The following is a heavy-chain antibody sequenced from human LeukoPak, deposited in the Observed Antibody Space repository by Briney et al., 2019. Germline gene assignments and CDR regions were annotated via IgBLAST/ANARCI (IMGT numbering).Heavy chain of an antibody. CDR2: INPNSGGT. D-gene: IGHD1-1*01. CDR1: GSTFTGYY. Sequence: GASLRASCKASGSTFTGYYMHWVRQAPGQGLEWMGWINPNSGGTNYAQKFQGRVTMTRDTSISTAYMELSRLRSDDTAVYYCARWVYWNDFDYWGQGTLVTVFS. J-gene: IGHJ4*02. CDR3: ARWVYWNDFDY. V-gene: IGHV1-2*02.